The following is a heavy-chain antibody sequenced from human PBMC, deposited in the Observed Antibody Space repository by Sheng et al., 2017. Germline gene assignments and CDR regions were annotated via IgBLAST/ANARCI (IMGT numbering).Heavy chain of an antibody. J-gene: IGHJ4*02. V-gene: IGHV4-59*01. D-gene: IGHD2-15*01. CDR3: ARVGYCSGGSCYPTHDY. Sequence: QVQLQESGPGLVKPSETLSLTCTVSGGSISSYYWSWIRQPPGKGLEWIGYIYYSGSTNYNPSLKSRVTISVDTSKNQFSLKLSSVTAADTAVYYCARVGYCSGGSCYPTHDYWGQGTLGHRLL. CDR1: GGSISSYY. CDR2: IYYSGST.